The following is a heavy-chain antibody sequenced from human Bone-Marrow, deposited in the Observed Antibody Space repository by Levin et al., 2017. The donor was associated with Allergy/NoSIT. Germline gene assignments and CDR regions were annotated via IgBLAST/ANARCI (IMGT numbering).Heavy chain of an antibody. J-gene: IGHJ6*02. CDR3: ASTVTPTYVYSGMDV. CDR1: GFTVSSNY. V-gene: IGHV3-53*01. D-gene: IGHD4-17*01. CDR2: IYSGGST. Sequence: GGSLRLSCAASGFTVSSNYMSWVRQAPGKGLEWVSVIYSGGSTYYADSVKGRFTISRDNSKNTLYLQMNSLRAEDTAVYYCASTVTPTYVYSGMDVWGQGTTVTVSS.